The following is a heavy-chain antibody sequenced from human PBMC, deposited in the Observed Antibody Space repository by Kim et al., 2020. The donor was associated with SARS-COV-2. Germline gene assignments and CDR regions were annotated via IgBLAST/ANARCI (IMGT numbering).Heavy chain of an antibody. V-gene: IGHV4-34*01. CDR1: GGSFSGYY. CDR2: INHSGST. J-gene: IGHJ6*03. CDR3: ARRRSGRGSWKGSYYYYYMDV. Sequence: SETLSLTCAVYGGSFSGYYWSWIRQPPGKGLEWIGEINHSGSTNYNPSLKSRVTISVDTSKNQFSLKLSSVTAADTAVYYCARRRSGRGSWKGSYYYYYMDVWGKGTTVTVSS. D-gene: IGHD6-13*01.